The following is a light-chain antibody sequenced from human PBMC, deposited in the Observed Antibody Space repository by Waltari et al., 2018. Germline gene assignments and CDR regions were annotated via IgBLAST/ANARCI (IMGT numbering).Light chain of an antibody. Sequence: QSTLTQEASVSGTVGQKVTLSCTGNNNHIGIYAVGWYQQISHGAPKPVMLGSSLPSGIPDRFSGSKSGTTASLTISGLQPEDEADYYCSTLDYSLTAWVFGGGTKLTVL. CDR3: STLDYSLTAWV. V-gene: IGLV1-36*01. J-gene: IGLJ3*02. CDR2: GS. CDR1: NNHIGIYA.